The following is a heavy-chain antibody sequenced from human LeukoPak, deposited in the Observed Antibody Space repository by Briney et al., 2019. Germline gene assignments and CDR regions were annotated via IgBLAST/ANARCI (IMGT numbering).Heavy chain of an antibody. CDR2: ISGSGGGT. CDR3: AKDLGSIFADY. D-gene: IGHD3-10*01. Sequence: PGGSLRLSCAASGFTFSTYAMSWVRQAPGKGLEWVSTISGSGGGTYYADSVKGLFCISSDNSKNTLYLQMNSLRAEDTAISYCAKDLGSIFADYWGQGTLVTVSS. CDR1: GFTFSTYA. J-gene: IGHJ4*02. V-gene: IGHV3-23*01.